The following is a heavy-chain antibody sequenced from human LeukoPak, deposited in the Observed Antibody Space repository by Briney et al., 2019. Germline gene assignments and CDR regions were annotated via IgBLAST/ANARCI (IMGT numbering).Heavy chain of an antibody. CDR2: IKQDGSEK. CDR3: AREDYYDSSGYYYFDY. D-gene: IGHD3-22*01. J-gene: IGHJ4*02. CDR1: GFTFSSYW. V-gene: IGHV3-7*01. Sequence: GGSLRLSCAASGFTFSSYWMSWVRQAPGKGLEWVANIKQDGSEKYYVDSVKGRFTISRDNAKNSLYLQMNSLRAEDTAVYYCAREDYYDSSGYYYFDYWGQGTLVTVPS.